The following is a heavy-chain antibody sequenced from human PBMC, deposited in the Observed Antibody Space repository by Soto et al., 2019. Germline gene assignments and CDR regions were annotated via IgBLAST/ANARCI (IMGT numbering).Heavy chain of an antibody. CDR1: GFTFSNYG. V-gene: IGHV3-30*18. CDR3: AKSRDAYNFYFYYGMDV. Sequence: SLRLSCAAAGFTFSNYGMHCVRQTPVKGLEWVALILYDGSNKYYADSVKGRFTISRDNSKNTLYLQVSSLRAEDTAVYYCAKSRDAYNFYFYYGMDVWGQGT. CDR2: ILYDGSNK. D-gene: IGHD2-2*01. J-gene: IGHJ6*02.